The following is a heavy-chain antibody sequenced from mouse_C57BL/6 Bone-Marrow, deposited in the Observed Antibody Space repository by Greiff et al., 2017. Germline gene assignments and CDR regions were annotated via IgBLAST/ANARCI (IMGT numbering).Heavy chain of an antibody. Sequence: EVHLVESGGDLVKPGGSLKLSCAASGFTFSSYGMSWVRQTPDKRLEWVATISCGGSYTYSPDSVKGRFTISRDNAKNTLYLQMSSLKSEDTAMYYCARPGGNYDFDYWGQGTTLTVSS. D-gene: IGHD2-1*01. CDR2: ISCGGSYT. CDR3: ARPGGNYDFDY. J-gene: IGHJ2*01. V-gene: IGHV5-6*01. CDR1: GFTFSSYG.